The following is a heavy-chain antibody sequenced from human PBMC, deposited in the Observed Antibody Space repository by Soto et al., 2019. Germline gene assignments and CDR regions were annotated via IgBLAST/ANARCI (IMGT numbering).Heavy chain of an antibody. CDR2: IYYSGST. V-gene: IGHV4-31*03. Sequence: SETLSLTCTVSGGSISSGGYYWSWIRQHPGKGLEWIGYIYYSGSTYYNPSLKSRVTISVDTSKNQFSLKLSSVTAADTAVYYCARTHTGYCSSTSCHVGVLDVWGQGTTVTVSS. CDR1: GGSISSGGYY. J-gene: IGHJ6*02. D-gene: IGHD2-2*01. CDR3: ARTHTGYCSSTSCHVGVLDV.